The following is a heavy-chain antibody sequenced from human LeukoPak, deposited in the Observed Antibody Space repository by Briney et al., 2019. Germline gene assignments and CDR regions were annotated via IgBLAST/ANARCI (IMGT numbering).Heavy chain of an antibody. D-gene: IGHD6-19*01. CDR2: ISSNGGST. Sequence: GGSLRLSCSASGFTFSNYAMHWVRQAPGKGLEYVSAISSNGGSTYYADSVKGRFTISRDNSKNTLYLQMSSLRAEDTAVYYCARDNSDTVKGECSGACYWWFDPWGQGTLVTVSS. CDR1: GFTFSNYA. CDR3: ARDNSDTVKGECSGACYWWFDP. J-gene: IGHJ5*02. V-gene: IGHV3-64D*06.